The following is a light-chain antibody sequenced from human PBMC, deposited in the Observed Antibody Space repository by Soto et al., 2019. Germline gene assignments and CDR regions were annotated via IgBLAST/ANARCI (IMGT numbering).Light chain of an antibody. Sequence: QSALTQPASVSGSPGQSITISCTGTSSDVGAYNYVSWYQQHQGKAPKLMIDEVSNRPSGVSNRFSGSTSDNTASLTISGLQAGDEADYYCSSYTSSSTWLFGGGTKLTVL. CDR2: EVS. J-gene: IGLJ3*02. V-gene: IGLV2-14*03. CDR3: SSYTSSSTWL. CDR1: SSDVGAYNY.